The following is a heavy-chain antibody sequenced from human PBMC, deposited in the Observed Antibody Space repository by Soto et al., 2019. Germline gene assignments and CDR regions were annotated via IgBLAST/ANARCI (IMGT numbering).Heavy chain of an antibody. CDR2: ISGSGGST. D-gene: IGHD4-17*01. V-gene: IGHV3-23*01. CDR1: GFTFSSYA. CDR3: AKKHPYGGNSDPPYFDY. Sequence: GGSLRLSCAASGFTFSSYAMSWVRQAPGKGLEWVSAISGSGGSTYYADSVKGRFTISRDNSKNTLYLQMNSLRAEDTAVYYCAKKHPYGGNSDPPYFDYWGQGTLVTVSS. J-gene: IGHJ4*02.